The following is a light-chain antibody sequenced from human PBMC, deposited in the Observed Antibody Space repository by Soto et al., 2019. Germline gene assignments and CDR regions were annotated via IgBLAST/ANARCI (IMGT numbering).Light chain of an antibody. CDR2: VTS. CDR1: QGISSW. J-gene: IGKJ5*01. Sequence: DLQMTQSPSSVSASVGDRVPITCRARQGISSWLAWYQQKPGKAPKLLIYVTSNLQGGVPSRFSGSGPGTDFTLTISSLQPEDFATYYCQQANSFPVTFGQGTRLEIK. V-gene: IGKV1D-12*01. CDR3: QQANSFPVT.